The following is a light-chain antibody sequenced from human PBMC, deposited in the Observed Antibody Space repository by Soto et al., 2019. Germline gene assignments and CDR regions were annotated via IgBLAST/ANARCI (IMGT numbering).Light chain of an antibody. CDR1: QGINNC. Sequence: DIQMTQSPSSVSASVGARITITCRASQGINNCLAWYQQKPGQAPKLLIYDASYLQSGVPSRFSGSGSGTDFTLTISSLQSEDFATYFCQHGITFPLTFSGGTKVEIK. V-gene: IGKV1-12*01. CDR3: QHGITFPLT. CDR2: DAS. J-gene: IGKJ4*01.